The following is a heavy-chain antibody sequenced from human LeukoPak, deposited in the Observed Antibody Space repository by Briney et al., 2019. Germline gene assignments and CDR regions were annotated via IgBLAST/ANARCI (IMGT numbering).Heavy chain of an antibody. Sequence: ASVKVSCKASGGTFSSYAISWVRQAPGRGLEWMGGIIPIFGTANYAQKFQGRVTITADESTSTAYMELSSLRSEDTAVYYCAAGGTGTTVGYAYYYYYMDVWGKGTTVTVSS. D-gene: IGHD1-1*01. V-gene: IGHV1-69*01. J-gene: IGHJ6*03. CDR1: GGTFSSYA. CDR2: IIPIFGTA. CDR3: AAGGTGTTVGYAYYYYYMDV.